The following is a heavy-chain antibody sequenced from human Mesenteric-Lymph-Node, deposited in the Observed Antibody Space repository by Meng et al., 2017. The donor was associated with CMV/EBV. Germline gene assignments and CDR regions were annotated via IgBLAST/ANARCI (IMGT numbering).Heavy chain of an antibody. D-gene: IGHD2-2*01. Sequence: GGSLRLSCAASGFTFSSYSMNWVRQAPGKGLEWVSSISSSSSYIYYADSVKGRFTISRDNAKNSLYLQMNSLRAEDTAVYYCAMDMEDIVVVPAAYGDAFDIWGQGTMVTVSS. J-gene: IGHJ3*02. CDR3: AMDMEDIVVVPAAYGDAFDI. CDR1: GFTFSSYS. V-gene: IGHV3-21*01. CDR2: ISSSSSYI.